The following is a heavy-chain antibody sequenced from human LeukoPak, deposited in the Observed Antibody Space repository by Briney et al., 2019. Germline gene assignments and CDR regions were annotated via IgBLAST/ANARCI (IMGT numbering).Heavy chain of an antibody. D-gene: IGHD3-22*01. CDR1: GFTFSSYA. CDR2: ISGSGGST. Sequence: PGGSLRLSCAASGFTFSSYAMSWVRQAPGKGLGWVSAISGSGGSTYYADSVKGRFTISRDNSKNTLYLQMNSLRAEDTAVYYCAKGLHDSSGYYYFDYWGQGTLVTVSS. CDR3: AKGLHDSSGYYYFDY. J-gene: IGHJ4*02. V-gene: IGHV3-23*01.